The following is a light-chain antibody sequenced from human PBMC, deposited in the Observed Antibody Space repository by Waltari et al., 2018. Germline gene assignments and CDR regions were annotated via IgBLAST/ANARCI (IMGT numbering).Light chain of an antibody. CDR2: RSD. Sequence: QSVLTQPPSVSGTPGQRVTTSCSGSASNIGNNLVNWYQQFPGKAPKLLIYRSDQRPSGAPDRFSGSKSGTSASLAISGLQSEDEADYYCAAWDDSLNGRWVFGGGTKVTVL. J-gene: IGLJ3*02. V-gene: IGLV1-44*01. CDR3: AAWDDSLNGRWV. CDR1: ASNIGNNL.